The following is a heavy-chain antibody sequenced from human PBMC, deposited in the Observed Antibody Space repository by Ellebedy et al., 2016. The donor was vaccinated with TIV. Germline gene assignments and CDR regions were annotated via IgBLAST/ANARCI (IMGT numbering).Heavy chain of an antibody. D-gene: IGHD1-26*01. V-gene: IGHV3-9*03. CDR3: AKAVERGALDI. J-gene: IGHJ3*02. CDR1: GFTFDDYA. Sequence: SLKISCEASGFTFDDYAMHWVRQAPGKVLEWVSGISWNSGVIEYADSVKGRFTISRDNAKNSVFLQMNSLRVEDMALYYCAKAVERGALDIWGQGTVATVSP. CDR2: ISWNSGVI.